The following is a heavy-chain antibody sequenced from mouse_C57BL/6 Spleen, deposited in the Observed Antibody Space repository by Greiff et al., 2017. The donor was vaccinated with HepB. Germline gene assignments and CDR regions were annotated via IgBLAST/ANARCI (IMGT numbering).Heavy chain of an antibody. CDR2: IYPSDSET. CDR3: ARSYGSRGYFDY. J-gene: IGHJ2*01. D-gene: IGHD1-1*01. CDR1: GYTFTSYW. Sequence: QVQLQQPGAELVRPGSSVKLSCKASGYTFTSYWMDWVKQRPGQGLEWIGNIYPSDSETHDNQKFKDKATLTVDKSSSTAYMQLSSLASEDSAVYYCARSYGSRGYFDYWGQGTTLTVSS. V-gene: IGHV1-61*01.